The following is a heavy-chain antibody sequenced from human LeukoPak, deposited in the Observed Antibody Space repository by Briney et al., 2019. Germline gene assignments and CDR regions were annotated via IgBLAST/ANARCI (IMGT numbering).Heavy chain of an antibody. J-gene: IGHJ6*03. Sequence: ASVKVSCKASGYTFTGYYMHWVRQAPGQGLEWMGWISAYNGNTNYAQKLQGRVTMTTDTSTSTAYMELRSLRSDDTAVYYCAREYYDSSGYYYDYYMDVWGKGTTVTVSS. V-gene: IGHV1-18*04. CDR2: ISAYNGNT. D-gene: IGHD3-22*01. CDR1: GYTFTGYY. CDR3: AREYYDSSGYYYDYYMDV.